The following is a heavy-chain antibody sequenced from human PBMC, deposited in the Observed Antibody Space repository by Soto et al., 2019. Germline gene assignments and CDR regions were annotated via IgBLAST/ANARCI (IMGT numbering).Heavy chain of an antibody. J-gene: IGHJ6*02. CDR3: ARALTGTQNYGMDV. V-gene: IGHV4-59*01. Sequence: QVQLQESGPGLVKPSETLSLTCTVSGGSITTYYWNWIRQPPGKGLEWIGYISYSGSTNFNPSLKSRVSXXLXTXXKQFSLKLNSVTTADTAVYYCARALTGTQNYGMDVWGQGTTVTVSS. CDR1: GGSITTYY. CDR2: ISYSGST. D-gene: IGHD1-20*01.